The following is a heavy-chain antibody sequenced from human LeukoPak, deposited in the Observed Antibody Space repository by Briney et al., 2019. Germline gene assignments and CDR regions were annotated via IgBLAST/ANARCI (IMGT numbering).Heavy chain of an antibody. CDR3: ATATRHYCSSTSCPGGSFDY. D-gene: IGHD2-2*01. CDR2: ISHDGSNK. V-gene: IGHV3-30-3*01. Sequence: GGSLRLSCAASGFTFSSYAMHWVRQAPGKGLEWVAVISHDGSNKYYADSVKGRFTISRDNSKNTLYLQMNSLRAEDTAVYYCATATRHYCSSTSCPGGSFDYWGQGTLVTVSS. J-gene: IGHJ4*02. CDR1: GFTFSSYA.